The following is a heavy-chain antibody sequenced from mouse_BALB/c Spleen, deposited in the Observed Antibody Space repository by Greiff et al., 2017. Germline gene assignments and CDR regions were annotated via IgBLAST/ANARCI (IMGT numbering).Heavy chain of an antibody. J-gene: IGHJ2*01. D-gene: IGHD4-1*01. Sequence: QVQLQQSGAELARPGASVKLSCKASGYTFTDYYINWVKQRTGQGLEWIGEIYPGDGSTKYNEKFKGKATLTTDKSSSTAYMQLSRLTSEDSAVYFCARSGTDYWGQGTTLTVSS. CDR2: IYPGDGST. V-gene: IGHV1-77*01. CDR3: ARSGTDY. CDR1: GYTFTDYY.